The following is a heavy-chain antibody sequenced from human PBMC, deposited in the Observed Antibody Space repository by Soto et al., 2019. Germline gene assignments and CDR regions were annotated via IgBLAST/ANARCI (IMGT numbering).Heavy chain of an antibody. V-gene: IGHV4-59*01. CDR2: IYYSGST. CDR1: GGSISSYY. Sequence: QVQLQESGPGLVKPSETLSLTCTVSGGSISSYYWSWIRQPPGKGLEWIGYIYYSGSTNYNPSLKSRVTISVDTSKNQFSLKLSSVTAADTAVYYCARGRSSWYSYWFDPWGQGTLVTVSS. CDR3: ARGRSSWYSYWFDP. D-gene: IGHD6-13*01. J-gene: IGHJ5*02.